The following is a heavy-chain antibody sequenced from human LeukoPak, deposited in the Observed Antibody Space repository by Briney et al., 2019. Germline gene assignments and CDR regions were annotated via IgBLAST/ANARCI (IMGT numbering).Heavy chain of an antibody. D-gene: IGHD6-13*01. J-gene: IGHJ4*02. CDR3: ARVGSIAAVFDY. V-gene: IGHV1-18*01. CDR1: GYTFTSYG. Sequence: ASVKVSCKASGYTFTSYGFTWVRQAPGQRLEWMGWISPYNGNTNYPQKLQGRVTMTTDSSTSTVYMELRSLRSDDTAVYYCARVGSIAAVFDYWGQGTPVTVSS. CDR2: ISPYNGNT.